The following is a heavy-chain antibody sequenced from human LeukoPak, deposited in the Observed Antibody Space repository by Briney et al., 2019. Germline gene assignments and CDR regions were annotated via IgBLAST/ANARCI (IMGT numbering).Heavy chain of an antibody. CDR1: AGSISSYY. V-gene: IGHV4-59*01. CDR2: IYNSGST. D-gene: IGHD6-13*01. Sequence: SQTLSLTCTVSAGSISSYYLSWIRQPPGKGLEWIGYIYNSGSTNYNPSLKSRVTISVDMSKNQFSLKLSSVTAADTAVYYCASSSSSWYWDRFDYWGQGTLVTVSS. J-gene: IGHJ4*02. CDR3: ASSSSSWYWDRFDY.